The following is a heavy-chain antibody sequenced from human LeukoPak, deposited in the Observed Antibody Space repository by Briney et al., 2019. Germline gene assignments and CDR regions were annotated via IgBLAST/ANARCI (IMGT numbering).Heavy chain of an antibody. Sequence: GGSLRLSCAASGFTFSSYSMHWVRQAPGKGLEWVTVIWYDGSNEYYADSVRGRFTISRDNSKNTLYLQMNRLSPEDTAVYYCARDYCSGGSCYSFSYYYYMGVWGKGTTVTVSS. CDR3: ARDYCSGGSCYSFSYYYYMGV. CDR2: IWYDGSNE. V-gene: IGHV3-33*01. J-gene: IGHJ6*03. D-gene: IGHD2-15*01. CDR1: GFTFSSYS.